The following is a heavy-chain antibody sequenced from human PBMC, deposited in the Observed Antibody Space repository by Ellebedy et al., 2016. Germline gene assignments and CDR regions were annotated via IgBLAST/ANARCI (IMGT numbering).Heavy chain of an antibody. V-gene: IGHV3-66*01. D-gene: IGHD3-16*01. CDR3: AREGVRRYDY. Sequence: GESLKISCAASGFTVSSNYMSWVRQAPGKGLEWVSLIYSGGSTYYADSVKGRFTISRDNSKNTLYLQMNSLRAEDTAVYYCAREGVRRYDYWGQGTLVTVSS. CDR1: GFTVSSNY. J-gene: IGHJ4*02. CDR2: IYSGGST.